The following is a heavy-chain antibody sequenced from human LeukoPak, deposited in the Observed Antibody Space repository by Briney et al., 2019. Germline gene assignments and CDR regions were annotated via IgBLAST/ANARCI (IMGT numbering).Heavy chain of an antibody. CDR2: IYTSGST. J-gene: IGHJ4*02. CDR1: GGSISSYY. V-gene: IGHV4-4*08. CDR3: ARDGPGMYCSSTSCPPGSDY. Sequence: SETLSLTCTVSGGSISSYYWSWIRQPPGKGLEWIGYIYTSGSTNYNPSLKSRVTMSVDTSKNQFSLKLSSVTAADTAVYYCARDGPGMYCSSTSCPPGSDYWGQGTLVTVSS. D-gene: IGHD2-2*01.